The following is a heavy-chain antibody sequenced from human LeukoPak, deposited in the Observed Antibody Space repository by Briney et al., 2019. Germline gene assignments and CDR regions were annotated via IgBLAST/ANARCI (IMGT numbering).Heavy chain of an antibody. CDR2: IYWDDDK. Sequence: VSGPTLVKPTQTLTLTCAFSGFSLATPGVGVGWIRQPPGKALEWLPVIYWDDDKRYSPSLKSRLTITKDTSKNQVVLTMTNMDPVDTATYYCSHSQRNGIWGWFDPWGPGVLVTVSS. CDR1: GFSLATPGVG. J-gene: IGHJ5*02. D-gene: IGHD3-16*01. CDR3: SHSQRNGIWGWFDP. V-gene: IGHV2-5*02.